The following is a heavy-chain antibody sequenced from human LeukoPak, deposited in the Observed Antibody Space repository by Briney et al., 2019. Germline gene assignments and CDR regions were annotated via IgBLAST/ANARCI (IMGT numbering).Heavy chain of an antibody. CDR1: GFTFSSYG. J-gene: IGHJ5*02. D-gene: IGHD6-13*01. CDR3: AKDGAAAGTWVPAPNKRRGGGFDP. CDR2: IQYAGSNK. Sequence: PGGSLRLSCAASGFTFSSYGMHWVRQAPGKGLEWVAFIQYAGSNKYYADSVKGRFTISRDNSKNTLYLQMNSLRAEDTAVYYCAKDGAAAGTWVPAPNKRRGGGFDPWGQGTLVTVSS. V-gene: IGHV3-30*02.